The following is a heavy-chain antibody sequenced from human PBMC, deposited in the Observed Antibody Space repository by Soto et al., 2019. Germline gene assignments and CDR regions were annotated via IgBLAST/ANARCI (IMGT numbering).Heavy chain of an antibody. J-gene: IGHJ6*02. D-gene: IGHD6-13*01. CDR1: GGSISSYY. CDR3: ARDTLRGMDYYYYYGMDV. Sequence: SETLSLTCTVSGGSISSYYWSWIRQPPGKGLEWIGYIYYSGSTNYNPSLKSRVTISVDTSKNQFSLKLSSVTAADTAVYYCARDTLRGMDYYYYYGMDVWGQGTTVTVSS. V-gene: IGHV4-59*01. CDR2: IYYSGST.